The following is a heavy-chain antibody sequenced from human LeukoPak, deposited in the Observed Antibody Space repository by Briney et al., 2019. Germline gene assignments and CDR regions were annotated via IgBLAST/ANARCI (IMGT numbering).Heavy chain of an antibody. D-gene: IGHD5-18*01. V-gene: IGHV3-49*03. CDR3: ARGSGYSYARGAFDI. CDR1: GFTFGDYA. CDR2: IRSKAYGGTT. Sequence: SLRLSCTASGFTFGDYAMSWFRQAPGKGLEWVGLIRSKAYGGTTEYAASVKGRFTISRDNAKNSLYLQMNSLRAEDTAVYYCARGSGYSYARGAFDIWGQGTMVTVSS. J-gene: IGHJ3*02.